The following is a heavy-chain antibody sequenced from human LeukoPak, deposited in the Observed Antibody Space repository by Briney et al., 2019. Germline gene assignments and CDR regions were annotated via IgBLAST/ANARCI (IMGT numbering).Heavy chain of an antibody. J-gene: IGHJ3*02. CDR3: ARDQLGDAFDI. CDR1: GGSISSGGYY. Sequence: SETLSLTCTVSGGSISSGGYYWSWIRQPPGKGLEWIGYIYHSGSTYYNPSLKSRVTMSLDTSKNQFSLRLSSVTVADTAVYYCARDQLGDAFDIWGQGTMVTVSS. CDR2: IYHSGST. D-gene: IGHD3-16*01. V-gene: IGHV4-61*08.